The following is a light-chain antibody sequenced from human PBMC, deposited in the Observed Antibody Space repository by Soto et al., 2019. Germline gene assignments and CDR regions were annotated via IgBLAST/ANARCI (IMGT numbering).Light chain of an antibody. V-gene: IGLV7-46*01. CDR3: LLSYSGAQV. CDR2: ETS. Sequence: QAVVTQEPSLTVSPGGTVTLTCGSSTGAVTSGHYPYWFQQKPGQAPRTLIYETSNKRSWTPARFSGSLLGGKAALTLSGAQPEDEAEYYCLLSYSGAQVFGGGTKLTVL. CDR1: TGAVTSGHY. J-gene: IGLJ2*01.